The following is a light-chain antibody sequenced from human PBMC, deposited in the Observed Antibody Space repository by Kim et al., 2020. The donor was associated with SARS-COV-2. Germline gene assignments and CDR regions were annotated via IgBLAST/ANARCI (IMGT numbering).Light chain of an antibody. Sequence: ITISCTGTSSDGGGYNYVSWYQQHPGKAPKLMIYDVSNRPSGVSNRFSGSKSVNTASLTISGLQAEDEADYYCSSYTSSSTLGVVFGGGTQLTVL. CDR3: SSYTSSSTLGVV. J-gene: IGLJ2*01. CDR1: SSDGGGYNY. CDR2: DVS. V-gene: IGLV2-14*03.